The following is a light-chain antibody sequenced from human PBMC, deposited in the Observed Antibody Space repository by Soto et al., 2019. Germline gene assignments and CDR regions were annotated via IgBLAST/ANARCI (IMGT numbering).Light chain of an antibody. J-gene: IGKJ1*01. CDR1: ESVSSNY. Sequence: EIVLTQSPGTLSLSPGERATLSCRASESVSSNYLAWYQQKPGQAPRLLIYGASSRTTGIPDRFSGSGSGTDFPLTISRLEPEDLAVNYFQQYGPSDRAFDLGTQVEI. CDR2: GAS. CDR3: QQYGPSDRA. V-gene: IGKV3-20*01.